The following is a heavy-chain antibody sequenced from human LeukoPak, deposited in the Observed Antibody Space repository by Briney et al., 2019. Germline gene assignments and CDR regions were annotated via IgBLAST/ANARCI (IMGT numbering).Heavy chain of an antibody. CDR2: INPNSGGT. V-gene: IGHV1-2*02. CDR3: ARVGPPYDFWSGYSSNYMDV. Sequence: ASVKVSCKASGYTFTGYYMHWVRQAPGQGLEWMGWINPNSGGTSYAQKFQGRVTMTRDTSISTAYMELSRLRSDDTAVYYCARVGPPYDFWSGYSSNYMDVWGKGTTVTVSS. D-gene: IGHD3-3*01. CDR1: GYTFTGYY. J-gene: IGHJ6*03.